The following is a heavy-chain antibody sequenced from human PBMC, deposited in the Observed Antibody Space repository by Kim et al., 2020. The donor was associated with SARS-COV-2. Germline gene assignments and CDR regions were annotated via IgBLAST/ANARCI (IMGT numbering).Heavy chain of an antibody. J-gene: IGHJ6*02. D-gene: IGHD3-10*01. CDR1: GGSISSGGYS. V-gene: IGHV4-30-2*01. Sequence: SETLSLTCAVSGGSISSGGYSWSWIRQPPGKGLEWIGYIYYSGSTYYNPSLKSRVTISVDRSKNQSSLKLSSVTTADTAVYYCARGYGSGSPYGMDVWGQGTTVTVSS. CDR3: ARGYGSGSPYGMDV. CDR2: IYYSGST.